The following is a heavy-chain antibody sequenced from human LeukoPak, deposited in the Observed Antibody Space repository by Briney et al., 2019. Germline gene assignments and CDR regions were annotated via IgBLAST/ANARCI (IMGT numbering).Heavy chain of an antibody. CDR1: GASFSSSSYN. D-gene: IGHD5-12*01. V-gene: IGHV4-39*07. CDR3: ARTNSGYDIKYYYYYYMDV. CDR2: IYYSGST. J-gene: IGHJ6*03. Sequence: PSETLSLTCTVSGASFSSSSYNWDWIRQPPGKGLEWIGSIYYSGSTYYNPSLKSRVTISLDTSKKQFSLKLSSVTAADTAVYYCARTNSGYDIKYYYYYYMDVWGKGTTVTVSS.